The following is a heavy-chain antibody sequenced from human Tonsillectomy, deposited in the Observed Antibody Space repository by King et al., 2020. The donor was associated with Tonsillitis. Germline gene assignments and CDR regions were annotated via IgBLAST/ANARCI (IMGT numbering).Heavy chain of an antibody. CDR2: ISSYTGKT. Sequence: QLVQSGAEVKKPGASVKVSCKASGSTFTRHSVGWVRQAPGQGLEWMGWISSYTGKTDFTQKVQGRVTLTTDTSTSTAYMELSSLRADDTAVYYCATRNSRDGYNYYFDYWGQGTLVTVSS. V-gene: IGHV1-18*01. D-gene: IGHD5-24*01. CDR1: GSTFTRHS. J-gene: IGHJ4*02. CDR3: ATRNSRDGYNYYFDY.